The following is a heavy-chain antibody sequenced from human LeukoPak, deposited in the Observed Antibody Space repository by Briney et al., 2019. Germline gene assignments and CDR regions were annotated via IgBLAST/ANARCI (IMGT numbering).Heavy chain of an antibody. J-gene: IGHJ5*02. Sequence: SETLSFTCAASGYSISSGNDWGCIRQPPGNGREWIESIYHSGSTYYNPSLKSRVTISVDTSKNQFSLKLSSVTAADTAVYYCARLTYGDYVWFDPWGQGTLVTVSS. D-gene: IGHD4-17*01. CDR1: GYSISSGND. CDR2: IYHSGST. CDR3: ARLTYGDYVWFDP. V-gene: IGHV4-38-2*01.